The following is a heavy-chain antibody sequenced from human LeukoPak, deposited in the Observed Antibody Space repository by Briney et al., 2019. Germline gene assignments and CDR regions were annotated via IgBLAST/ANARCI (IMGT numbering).Heavy chain of an antibody. Sequence: PSETLSLTCTVSGGSISSYYWSWMRQPVGKRLEWIGRIYTSGSTTYNPSLKSRVTMSVDTSKNQFSLKLSSVTAADTAVYYCARDKTGDYGDLNWFDPWGQGTLVTVSS. CDR2: IYTSGST. D-gene: IGHD4-17*01. J-gene: IGHJ5*02. CDR1: GGSISSYY. CDR3: ARDKTGDYGDLNWFDP. V-gene: IGHV4-4*07.